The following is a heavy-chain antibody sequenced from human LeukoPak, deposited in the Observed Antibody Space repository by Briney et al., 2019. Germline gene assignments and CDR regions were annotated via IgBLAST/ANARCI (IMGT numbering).Heavy chain of an antibody. Sequence: SETLSLTCTVSGGSISSSSYYWGWIRQPPGKGLEWIGSIYYSGSTYYNPSLKSRATISVDTSKNQFSLKLSSVTAADTAVYYCARETGSSWTKYWFDPSGQGTLVSVSS. CDR1: GGSISSSSYY. CDR3: ARETGSSWTKYWFDP. D-gene: IGHD6-13*01. CDR2: IYYSGST. J-gene: IGHJ5*02. V-gene: IGHV4-39*07.